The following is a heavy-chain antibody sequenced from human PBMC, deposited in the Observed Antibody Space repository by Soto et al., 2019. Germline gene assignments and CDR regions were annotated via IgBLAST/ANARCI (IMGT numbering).Heavy chain of an antibody. D-gene: IGHD6-13*01. CDR2: ISYDGSNK. Sequence: LRLSCAASGFTFSSYAMHWVRQAPGTGLEWVAVISYDGSNKYYADSVKGRFTISRDNSKNTLYLQMNSLRAEDTALYYCARDTAAAGNAFDIWGQGTMVTVSS. V-gene: IGHV3-30-3*01. CDR1: GFTFSSYA. J-gene: IGHJ3*02. CDR3: ARDTAAAGNAFDI.